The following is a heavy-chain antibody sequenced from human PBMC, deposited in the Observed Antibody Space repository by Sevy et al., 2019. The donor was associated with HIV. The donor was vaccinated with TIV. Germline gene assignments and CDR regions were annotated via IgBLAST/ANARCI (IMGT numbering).Heavy chain of an antibody. Sequence: GGSLRLSCAVSGFNFNIYSMSWVRQAPGKGLEWVSTLSFGCGKINYADSVKGRFIISRDDSKNTLYLEINSLRAEDKAGYFWAGEGCTRPHDYWGQGTLVTVSS. D-gene: IGHD2-8*01. J-gene: IGHJ4*02. CDR3: AGEGCTRPHDY. CDR2: LSFGCGKI. CDR1: GFNFNIYS. V-gene: IGHV3-23*01.